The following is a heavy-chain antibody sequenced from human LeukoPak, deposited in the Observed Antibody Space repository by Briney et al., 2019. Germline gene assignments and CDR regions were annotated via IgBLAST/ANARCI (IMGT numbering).Heavy chain of an antibody. CDR1: GYTFTGYY. CDR3: ARVTRDRLVYYYYYMDV. Sequence: ASAKVSCKASGYTFTGYYMHWVRQAPGQGLEWMGWINPNSGGTNYAQKFQGRVTMTRDTSISTAYMELSRLRSDDTAVYYCARVTRDRLVYYYYYMDVWGKGTTVTVSS. CDR2: INPNSGGT. J-gene: IGHJ6*03. D-gene: IGHD2-15*01. V-gene: IGHV1-2*02.